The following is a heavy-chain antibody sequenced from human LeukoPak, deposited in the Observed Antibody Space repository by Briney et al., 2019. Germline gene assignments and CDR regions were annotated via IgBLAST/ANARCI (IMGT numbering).Heavy chain of an antibody. CDR3: AKDRDSDWTSKYFQH. CDR2: ISGSGGST. Sequence: GGSLRLSCAASGFTFSSYAMSWVRQAPGKGLEWVSAISGSGGSTYYADSVKGRFTISGDNSKNTLYLQMNSLRAEDTAVYYCAKDRDSDWTSKYFQHWGQGTLVTVSS. J-gene: IGHJ1*01. D-gene: IGHD6-19*01. V-gene: IGHV3-23*01. CDR1: GFTFSSYA.